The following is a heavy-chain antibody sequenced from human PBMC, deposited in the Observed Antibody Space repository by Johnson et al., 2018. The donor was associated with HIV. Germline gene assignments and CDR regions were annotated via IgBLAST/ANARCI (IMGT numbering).Heavy chain of an antibody. CDR1: GFIFEDYA. J-gene: IGHJ3*02. CDR2: LSWNSGTK. D-gene: IGHD6-13*01. V-gene: IGHV3-9*01. Sequence: VESGGGLVQPGRSLRVSCAASGFIFEDYAMHWVRQAPGKGLEWVSGLSWNSGTKGYADSVKGRFTISRDNSKNTLYLQMNSLRAEDTAVYYCAKTFPLTAAGFPLNAFDIWGQGTTVTVSS. CDR3: AKTFPLTAAGFPLNAFDI.